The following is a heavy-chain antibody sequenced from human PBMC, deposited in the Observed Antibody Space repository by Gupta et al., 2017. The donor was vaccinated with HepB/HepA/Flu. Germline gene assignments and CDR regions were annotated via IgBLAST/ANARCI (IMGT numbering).Heavy chain of an antibody. CDR2: INHSGST. D-gene: IGHD6-13*01. CDR3: ARRLAAATRRWFDP. Sequence: QVQLQQWGAGLLKPSETLSLTCAVYGGSFNGYYWSWIRQPPGKGLEWIGEINHSGSTNYNPSLKSRVTISVDTSKNQFSLKLSSVTAADTAVYYCARRLAAATRRWFDPWGQGTLVTVSS. J-gene: IGHJ5*02. V-gene: IGHV4-34*01. CDR1: GGSFNGYY.